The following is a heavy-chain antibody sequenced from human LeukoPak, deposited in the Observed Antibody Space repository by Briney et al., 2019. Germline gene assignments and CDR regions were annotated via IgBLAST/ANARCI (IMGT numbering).Heavy chain of an antibody. J-gene: IGHJ4*02. CDR1: GFTFSSYG. CDR2: ISYDGSNK. V-gene: IGHV3-30*18. Sequence: PGGSLRLSCAASGFTFSSYGMHWVRQAPGKGLEWVAVISYDGSNKYYADSVKGRFTISRDNSKNTLYLQMNSLRAEDTAVYYCAKALSSGWYVFDYWGQGTLVTVSS. D-gene: IGHD6-19*01. CDR3: AKALSSGWYVFDY.